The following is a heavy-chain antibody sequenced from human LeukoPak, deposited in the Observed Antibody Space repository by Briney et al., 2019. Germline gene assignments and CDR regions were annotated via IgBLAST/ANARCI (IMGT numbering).Heavy chain of an antibody. CDR3: ATEGSFDY. J-gene: IGHJ4*02. V-gene: IGHV3-30*03. Sequence: PGGSLRLSCAASGFTISSYGMHWVRQAPGKGLEWVAVISFDASNKYYADSVKGRFTISRDNSKNTLRLQMNSLRAEDAAVYYCATEGSFDYWGQGTLVTVSS. CDR1: GFTISSYG. CDR2: ISFDASNK.